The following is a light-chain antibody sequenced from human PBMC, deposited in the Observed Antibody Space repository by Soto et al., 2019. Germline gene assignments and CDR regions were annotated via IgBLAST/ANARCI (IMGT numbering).Light chain of an antibody. CDR2: DAT. V-gene: IGKV1-5*01. Sequence: DIQMTQSPPTLSASVGDRVTITCRASQSISRWVAWYQQKPGQAPKVLIWDATTLHRGVPSRFSGSGSGTEFTLTISSLQPDDFATYYCQQYNDYSTWTFGQGTKVDIK. CDR1: QSISRW. CDR3: QQYNDYSTWT. J-gene: IGKJ1*01.